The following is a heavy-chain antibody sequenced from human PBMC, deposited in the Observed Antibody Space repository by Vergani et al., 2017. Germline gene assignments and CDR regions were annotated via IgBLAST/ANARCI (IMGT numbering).Heavy chain of an antibody. J-gene: IGHJ4*02. CDR2: IYHSGTT. V-gene: IGHV4-4*03. CDR1: GGSVSSSSW. D-gene: IGHD4-17*01. CDR3: TRGYGDYGAD. Sequence: QMQLQESGPGLVKPPGTLSLTCAVSGGSVSSSSWWSWVRQPPGKGLEWIGEIYHSGTTNFKPSLKSRVTISIDKSKNQFSLQLNSVTAADTAVYYCTRGYGDYGADWGQGILVTVSS.